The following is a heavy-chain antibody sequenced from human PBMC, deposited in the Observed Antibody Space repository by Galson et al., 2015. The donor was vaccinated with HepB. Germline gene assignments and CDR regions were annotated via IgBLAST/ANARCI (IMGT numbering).Heavy chain of an antibody. J-gene: IGHJ3*02. Sequence: SLRLSCAASGFTFSSYAMHWVRQAPGKGLEWVAVISYDGSNKYNADSVKGRFTISRDNSKNTLYLQMNSLRAEDTAVYYCARVAAGTRMGAFDIWGQGTMVTVSS. V-gene: IGHV3-30-3*01. CDR3: ARVAAGTRMGAFDI. CDR1: GFTFSSYA. D-gene: IGHD6-13*01. CDR2: ISYDGSNK.